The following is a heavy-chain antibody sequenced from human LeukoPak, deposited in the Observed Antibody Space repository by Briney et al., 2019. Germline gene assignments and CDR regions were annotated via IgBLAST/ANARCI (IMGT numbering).Heavy chain of an antibody. CDR1: GFTFSSYW. CDR2: INSDGSST. V-gene: IGHV3-74*01. CDR3: AREEGFWSGYYTAEGLDY. D-gene: IGHD3-3*01. J-gene: IGHJ4*02. Sequence: GGSLRLSRAASGFTFSSYWMHWVRQAPGKGLVWVSRINSDGSSTSYADSVKGRFTISRDNAKNTLYLQMNSLRAEDTAVYYCAREEGFWSGYYTAEGLDYWGQGTLVTVSS.